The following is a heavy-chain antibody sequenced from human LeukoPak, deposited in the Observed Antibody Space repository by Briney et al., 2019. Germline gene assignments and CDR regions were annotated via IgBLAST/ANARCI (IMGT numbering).Heavy chain of an antibody. CDR3: VRDVSLGFCRGGACSAHFDY. V-gene: IGHV3-9*03. CDR2: ISWNSGST. CDR1: GFTFDDYA. D-gene: IGHD2-15*01. Sequence: PGRSLRLSCAASGFTFDDYAMHWVRQAPGKGLEWVSGISWNSGSTVYVDSVKGRFTISRDNAKNSLYLQMYSLRPEDMALYYCVRDVSLGFCRGGACSAHFDYWGQGTLVIVSS. J-gene: IGHJ4*02.